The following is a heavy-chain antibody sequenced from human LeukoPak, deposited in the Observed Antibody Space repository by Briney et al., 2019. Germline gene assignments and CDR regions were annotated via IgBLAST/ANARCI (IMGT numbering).Heavy chain of an antibody. Sequence: GGSLRLSCAASRFTFSNAWMSWVRQAPGKGLEWVGRIKSKTDGGTTDYAAPVKGRFTISRDDSKNTLYLQMNSLKTEDTAVYYCTTDSSSWPGAFDIWGQGTMVTVSS. D-gene: IGHD6-13*01. CDR1: RFTFSNAW. V-gene: IGHV3-15*01. CDR3: TTDSSSWPGAFDI. J-gene: IGHJ3*02. CDR2: IKSKTDGGTT.